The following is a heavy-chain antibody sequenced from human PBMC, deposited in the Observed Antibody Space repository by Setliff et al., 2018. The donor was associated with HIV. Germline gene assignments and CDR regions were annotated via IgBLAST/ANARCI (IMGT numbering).Heavy chain of an antibody. J-gene: IGHJ4*02. CDR3: AGGTGVAYYYDTGGYYRHFDY. D-gene: IGHD3-22*01. CDR2: IDYTGTT. CDR1: GGSISSHY. V-gene: IGHV4-59*08. Sequence: KTSETLSLTCTVSGGSISSHYWRWIRQSPGKGLEWMGHIDYTGTTNYNPSLKSRCALFIDTPKNKFSLKLSSVTAADMAVYYCAGGTGVAYYYDTGGYYRHFDYWGQGTRVTVSS.